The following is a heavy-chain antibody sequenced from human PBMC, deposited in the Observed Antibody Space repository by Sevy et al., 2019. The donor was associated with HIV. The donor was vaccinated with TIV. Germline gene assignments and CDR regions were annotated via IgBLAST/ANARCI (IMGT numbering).Heavy chain of an antibody. CDR1: GFTFSSYA. CDR2: ISGSGDST. Sequence: GGSLRLSCAASGFTFSSYAMSWVRQAPGKGLEWVSTISGSGDSTYYADSVKGRFTISRDNAKNSLYLQMNSLRAEDTAVYYCARCIAAAGTPGVFDIWGQGTMVTVSS. CDR3: ARCIAAAGTPGVFDI. J-gene: IGHJ3*02. V-gene: IGHV3-23*01. D-gene: IGHD6-13*01.